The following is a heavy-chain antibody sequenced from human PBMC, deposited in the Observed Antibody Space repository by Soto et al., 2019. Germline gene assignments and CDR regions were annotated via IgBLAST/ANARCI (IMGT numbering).Heavy chain of an antibody. Sequence: ASVKVSCKASGYTFTSYGISWLRQAPGQGLEWMGWISAYNGNTNYAQKLQGRVSMTTDTPTSTAYMELRSLRSDDTAVYYCARDYSRFRRRPSAFDIWGQGTMVTASS. CDR2: ISAYNGNT. V-gene: IGHV1-18*01. CDR1: GYTFTSYG. J-gene: IGHJ3*02. D-gene: IGHD6-13*01. CDR3: ARDYSRFRRRPSAFDI.